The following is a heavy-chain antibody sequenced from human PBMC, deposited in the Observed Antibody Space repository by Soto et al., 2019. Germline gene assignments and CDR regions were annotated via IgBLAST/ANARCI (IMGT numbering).Heavy chain of an antibody. CDR3: ARGVSDILTGYYRSFDY. CDR2: IYYSGST. J-gene: IGHJ4*02. D-gene: IGHD3-9*01. V-gene: IGHV4-31*03. CDR1: GGSISSGGYY. Sequence: PSETLSLTCTVSGGSISSGGYYWSWIRQHPGKGLEWIGYIYYSGSTYYNPSLKSRVTISVDTSKNQFSLKLSSVTAADTAVYYCARGVSDILTGYYRSFDYWGQGTLVTVSS.